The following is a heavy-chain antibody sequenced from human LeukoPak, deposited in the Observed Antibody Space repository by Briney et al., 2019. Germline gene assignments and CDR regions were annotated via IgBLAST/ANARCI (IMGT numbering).Heavy chain of an antibody. CDR3: ARDSAPSDWNYDY. CDR2: IYSSGTT. J-gene: IGHJ4*02. D-gene: IGHD1-7*01. CDR1: GGSISSFY. Sequence: SETLSLTCTVSGGSISSFYWSWIRQPAGKGLEWIGRIYSSGTTNYNPSLKSRLIMSVDTSKNQFSLKLSSVTAADTAVYYCARDSAPSDWNYDYWGQGTLVTVSS. V-gene: IGHV4-4*07.